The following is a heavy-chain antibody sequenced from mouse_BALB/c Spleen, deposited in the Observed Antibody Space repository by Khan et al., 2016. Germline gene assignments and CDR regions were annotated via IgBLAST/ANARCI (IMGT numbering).Heavy chain of an antibody. CDR2: KNTNTGEP. D-gene: IGHD2-12*01. J-gene: IGHJ2*01. V-gene: IGHV9-3*02. Sequence: QIQLVQSGPELKKPGETVKISCKASGNTSKNNGRNWGKQAPGKGLRWRGGKNTNTGEPTNAEEFKGRFAFSLETSASTAYLQINNLKNEDTATYFCAKGYSDYFDYWGQGTTLTVSS. CDR1: GNTSKNNG. CDR3: AKGYSDYFDY.